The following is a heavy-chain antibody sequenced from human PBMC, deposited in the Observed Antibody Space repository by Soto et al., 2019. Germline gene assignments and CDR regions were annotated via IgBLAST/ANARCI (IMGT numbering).Heavy chain of an antibody. D-gene: IGHD2-8*02. CDR1: GFTFSNYA. V-gene: IGHV3-23*01. J-gene: IGHJ4*02. Sequence: PGGSLSLSCAASGFTFSNYAMSSVRQAPGKGLEWVSAIGGSGGSTYYADSVKGRFTISRDNSKNTLYLQMNSLRAEDTAVYHCAKGDWCDYWGQGTLVNVSS. CDR2: IGGSGGST. CDR3: AKGDWCDY.